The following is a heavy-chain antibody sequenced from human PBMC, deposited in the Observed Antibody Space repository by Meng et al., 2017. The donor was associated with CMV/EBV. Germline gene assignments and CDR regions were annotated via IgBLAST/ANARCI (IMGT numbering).Heavy chain of an antibody. J-gene: IGHJ4*02. CDR2: IYSGGSST. CDR1: GFTFSSYA. D-gene: IGHD3-3*01. Sequence: GESLKISCAASGFTFSSYAMSWVRQAPGKGLEWVSVIYSGGSSTYYADSVKGRFTISRDNSKNTLYLQMNSLRAEDTAVYYCAKTSWDFTENCYFDYWGQGTLVTVSS. V-gene: IGHV3-23*03. CDR3: AKTSWDFTENCYFDY.